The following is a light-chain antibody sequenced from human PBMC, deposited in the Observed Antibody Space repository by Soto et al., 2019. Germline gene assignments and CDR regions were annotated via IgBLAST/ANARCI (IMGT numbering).Light chain of an antibody. CDR3: QSYDSSLSGRVV. J-gene: IGLJ2*01. CDR2: GNT. Sequence: QAVVTQAPSVSGAPGQRVTISCTGSSSNIGAGYDVHWYQQLPGTAPKLLIHGNTNRPSGVPDRFSGSKSGTSASLAITGLQAEDEADYYCQSYDSSLSGRVVFGGGTKVTVL. V-gene: IGLV1-40*01. CDR1: SSNIGAGYD.